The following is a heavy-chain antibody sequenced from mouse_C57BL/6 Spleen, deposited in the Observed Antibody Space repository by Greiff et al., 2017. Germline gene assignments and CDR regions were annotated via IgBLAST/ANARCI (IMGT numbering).Heavy chain of an antibody. CDR3: VRSCSNYGGYYFDY. CDR1: GFTFNTYA. V-gene: IGHV10-3*01. J-gene: IGHJ2*01. CDR2: IRSKSSNYAT. D-gene: IGHD2-5*01. Sequence: EVQVVESGGGLVQPKGSLKLSCAASGFTFNTYAMHWVRQAPGKGLEWVARIRSKSSNYATYYADSVKDRFTISRDDSQSMLYLQMNNLKTEDTAMYYCVRSCSNYGGYYFDYWGQGTTLTVSS.